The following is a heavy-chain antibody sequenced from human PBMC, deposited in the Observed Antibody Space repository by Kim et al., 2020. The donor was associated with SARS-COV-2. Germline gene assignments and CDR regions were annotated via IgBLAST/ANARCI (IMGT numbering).Heavy chain of an antibody. Sequence: SETLSLTCTVSGGSISSSSYYWGWIRQPPGKGLEWIGSIYYSGSTYYNPSLKSRVTISVDTSKNQFSLKLSSVTAADTAVYYCAREPYDFWSRTYYYGMDVWGQGTTVTVSS. J-gene: IGHJ6*02. CDR1: GGSISSSSYY. V-gene: IGHV4-39*02. CDR3: AREPYDFWSRTYYYGMDV. CDR2: IYYSGST. D-gene: IGHD3-3*01.